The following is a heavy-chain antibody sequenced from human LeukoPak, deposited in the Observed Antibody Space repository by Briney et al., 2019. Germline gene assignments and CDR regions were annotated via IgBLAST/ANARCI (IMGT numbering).Heavy chain of an antibody. CDR1: GFTFSSYS. CDR2: ISSSSSYI. D-gene: IGHD3-22*01. Sequence: GGSLRLSWAASGFTFSSYSMIWVRQARGKGLEWVSSISSSSSYIYYADSVKGRFTVSRDNAKNSLYLQMNSLRAEDTAVYYCARAETGYYYDSSSYPFTYWGQGTLVTVSS. V-gene: IGHV3-21*01. CDR3: ARAETGYYYDSSSYPFTY. J-gene: IGHJ4*02.